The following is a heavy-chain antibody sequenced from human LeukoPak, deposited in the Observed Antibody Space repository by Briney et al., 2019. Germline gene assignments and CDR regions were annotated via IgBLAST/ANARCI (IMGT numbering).Heavy chain of an antibody. D-gene: IGHD3-3*01. CDR2: IYTSGST. Sequence: SETLSLTCTVSGGSISSGSYYWSWIWQPAGKGLEWIGRIYTSGSTNYNPSLKSRVTISVDTSKNQFSLKLSSVTAADTAVYYCARGPGITIFRVARGDWFDPWGQGTLVTVSS. CDR1: GGSISSGSYY. CDR3: ARGPGITIFRVARGDWFDP. V-gene: IGHV4-61*02. J-gene: IGHJ5*02.